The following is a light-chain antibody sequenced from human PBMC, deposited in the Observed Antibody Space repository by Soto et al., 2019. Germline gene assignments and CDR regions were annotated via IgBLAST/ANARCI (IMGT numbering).Light chain of an antibody. Sequence: MSQWPESLAASLGYRASLKCRSSQSLFYDSNNQNYLSWYQQQAAQAPRLLLYGASTRATGIPARFSGSGSGTAFTLTISSLQPEDFAVYYCQQDYNLPINFGKGPRLAI. CDR1: QSLFYDSNNQNY. J-gene: IGKJ5*01. CDR2: GAS. V-gene: IGKV3D-7*01. CDR3: QQDYNLPIN.